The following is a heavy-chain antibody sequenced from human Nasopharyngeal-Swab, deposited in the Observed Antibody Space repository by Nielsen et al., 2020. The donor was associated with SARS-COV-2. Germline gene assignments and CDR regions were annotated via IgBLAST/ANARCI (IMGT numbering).Heavy chain of an antibody. D-gene: IGHD5-24*01. V-gene: IGHV1-2*02. CDR1: GYTFTGYY. CDR2: INPNSGVT. J-gene: IGHJ4*02. Sequence: ASVKVSCKASGYTFTGYYIHWVRQAPGQGLEWMGWINPNSGVTNYAQKFQGRVTMTRDTSIRTVYMELSRLTSDDTAVYYCTRAEMTTIGVHNWGRGTLVTVSS. CDR3: TRAEMTTIGVHN.